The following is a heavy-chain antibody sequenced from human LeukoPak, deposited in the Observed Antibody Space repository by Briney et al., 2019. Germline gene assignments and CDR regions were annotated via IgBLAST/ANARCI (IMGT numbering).Heavy chain of an antibody. CDR1: GGTFSSYW. CDR2: INSDGSTT. Sequence: GESLTLTCAASGGTFSSYWWHWVRQAPGEGLEWVSRINSDGSTTTYADSVNGRFTIPRDNAKHTLYLQMTSLRVEDTAVYYCARSTTHPYYNYMDVWGKGTTVTLSS. CDR3: ARSTTHPYYNYMDV. V-gene: IGHV3-74*01. D-gene: IGHD4-17*01. J-gene: IGHJ6*03.